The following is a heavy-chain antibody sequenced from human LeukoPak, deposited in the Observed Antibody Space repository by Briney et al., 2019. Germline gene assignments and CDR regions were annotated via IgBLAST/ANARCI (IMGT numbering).Heavy chain of an antibody. D-gene: IGHD3-22*01. Sequence: SGGSLRLSCAASGFTFSSYGMHWVRQAPGKELEWVAFIRYDGSNKYYADSVKGRFTISRDNSKNTLYLQMNSLRAEDTAVYYCAKGARYYDSHDAFDIWGQGTMVTVSS. CDR3: AKGARYYDSHDAFDI. J-gene: IGHJ3*02. CDR1: GFTFSSYG. CDR2: IRYDGSNK. V-gene: IGHV3-30*02.